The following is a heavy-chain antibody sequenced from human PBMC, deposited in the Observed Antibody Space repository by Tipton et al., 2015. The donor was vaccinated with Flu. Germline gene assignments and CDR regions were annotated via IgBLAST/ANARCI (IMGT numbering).Heavy chain of an antibody. V-gene: IGHV3-21*04. CDR2: ISRSGSYT. J-gene: IGHJ6*02. CDR3: ARDLGDGHNQLYFNGMDV. Sequence: SLRLSCAPSGFSVGSYSMTWVRQAPGQGPEWVSAISRSGSYTYYADSVKGRFTISRDNGRNSLYLQMDSLTVDDTAVYFCARDLGDGHNQLYFNGMDVWGQGTTVTVSS. CDR1: GFSVGSYS. D-gene: IGHD5-24*01.